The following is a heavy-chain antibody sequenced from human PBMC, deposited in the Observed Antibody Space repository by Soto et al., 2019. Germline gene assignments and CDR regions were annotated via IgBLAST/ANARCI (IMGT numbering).Heavy chain of an antibody. Sequence: EVQLVESGGGLVQPGGSLRLSCTASGFIVSDTYMNWVRQAPGKGLEWVSVISNRGDTHYADCVRGRVSLYRDIDDNTVHLQMNKLRVQATAVYHCAREPRYCRGGSCSITGDAFDIWGQGTMLTVSS. CDR2: ISNRGDT. CDR1: GFIVSDTY. V-gene: IGHV3-66*01. J-gene: IGHJ3*02. CDR3: AREPRYCRGGSCSITGDAFDI. D-gene: IGHD2-15*01.